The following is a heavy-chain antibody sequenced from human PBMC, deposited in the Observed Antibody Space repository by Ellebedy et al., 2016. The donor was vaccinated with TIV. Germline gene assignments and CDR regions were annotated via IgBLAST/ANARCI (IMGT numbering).Heavy chain of an antibody. CDR2: ISAYTGNS. J-gene: IGHJ4*02. CDR3: ARDMVQGMVARYLWFDY. Sequence: ASVKVSCKASGYSFSTYGISWVRQAPGQGLEWMAWISAYTGNSNYAQKFQGRVTVTTDTSTSTAYLELRNLKSDDTAVYYCARDMVQGMVARYLWFDYWGQGTLVTVSS. V-gene: IGHV1-18*01. CDR1: GYSFSTYG. D-gene: IGHD1-26*01.